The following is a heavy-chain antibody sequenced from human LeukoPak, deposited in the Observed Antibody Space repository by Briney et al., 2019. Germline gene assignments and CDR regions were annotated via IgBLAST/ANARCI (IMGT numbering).Heavy chain of an antibody. CDR3: AKDPRDPARNWFDP. J-gene: IGHJ5*02. V-gene: IGHV3-66*01. CDR2: IYSGGST. CDR1: GFTVSSNY. Sequence: PGGSLRLSCAASGFTVSSNYMSWVRQAPGKGLEWVSVIYSGGSTYYADSVKGRFTISRDNSKNTLYMQMDSLRAEDMAVYYCAKDPRDPARNWFDPWGQGTLVTVSS. D-gene: IGHD5-18*01.